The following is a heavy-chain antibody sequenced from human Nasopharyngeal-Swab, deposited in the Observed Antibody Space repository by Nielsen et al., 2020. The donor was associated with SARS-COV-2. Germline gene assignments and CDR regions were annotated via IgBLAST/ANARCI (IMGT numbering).Heavy chain of an antibody. V-gene: IGHV3-23*01. CDR1: GTTFSNAW. Sequence: GESLKISCAASGTTFSNAWMSWVRQAPGKGLEWVSAIRGSGITTYYADSVKGRFTISRDNSKNTVYLQMDSLRAEDAAIYYCAKDMAAGYFFDSWGQGTLVTVSS. D-gene: IGHD6-13*01. J-gene: IGHJ4*02. CDR2: IRGSGITT. CDR3: AKDMAAGYFFDS.